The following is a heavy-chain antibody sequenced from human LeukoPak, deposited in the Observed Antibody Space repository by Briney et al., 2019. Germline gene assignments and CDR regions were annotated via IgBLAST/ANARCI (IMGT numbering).Heavy chain of an antibody. D-gene: IGHD3-22*01. CDR1: GFIFSSYA. CDR2: ISGSGGST. CDR3: AKEQISENDSSGYYSGFDY. J-gene: IGHJ4*02. V-gene: IGHV3-23*01. Sequence: GGPLRLSCAASGFIFSSYAMSWVRQAPGKGLEWVSGISGSGGSTYYSDSVKGRFTISRDNSKNTLFLQMNSLRAEDTAVYYCAKEQISENDSSGYYSGFDYWGQGTLVTVSS.